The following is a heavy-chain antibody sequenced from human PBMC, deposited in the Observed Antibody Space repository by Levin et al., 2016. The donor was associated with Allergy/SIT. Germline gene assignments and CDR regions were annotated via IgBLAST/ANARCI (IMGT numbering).Heavy chain of an antibody. Sequence: ASVKVSCKASGYSFTDNDINWVRQATGQGLEWMGWMTPHSGDTGYAQKFQGRVTMTRDTSTSTAYMDLRNLRSEDTAVYYCARGPLIMSRAFDIWGQGTMVIVSS. D-gene: IGHD3-16*01. V-gene: IGHV1-8*01. CDR2: MTPHSGDT. CDR3: ARGPLIMSRAFDI. CDR1: GYSFTDND. J-gene: IGHJ3*02.